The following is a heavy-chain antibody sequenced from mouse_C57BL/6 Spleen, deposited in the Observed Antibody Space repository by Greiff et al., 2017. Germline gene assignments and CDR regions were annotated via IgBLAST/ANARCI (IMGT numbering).Heavy chain of an antibody. CDR3: ARSGYYGSSYVSYWYFDV. D-gene: IGHD1-1*01. CDR1: GYTFTSYC. V-gene: IGHV1-81*01. Sequence: QVHVKQSGAELARPGASVKLSCKASGYTFTSYCISWVKQRTGQGLEWIGEIYPRSGNTYYNEKFKGKATLTADKSSSTAYMELRSLTSEDSAVYFCARSGYYGSSYVSYWYFDVWGTGTTVTVSS. J-gene: IGHJ1*03. CDR2: IYPRSGNT.